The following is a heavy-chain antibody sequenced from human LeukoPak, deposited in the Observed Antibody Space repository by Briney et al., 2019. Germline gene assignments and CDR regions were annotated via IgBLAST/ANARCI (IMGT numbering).Heavy chain of an antibody. J-gene: IGHJ6*02. V-gene: IGHV1-18*01. Sequence: ASVKVSCKASGYTFTNYGISWVRQAPGQGLEWMGWIGTGNGNTNYAQNFQGRVTMTTDTSTSTAYMELRSLRSDDTAVYYCARAPYCSRTSCDYYYYSMGDWGQGTTVTVSS. CDR1: GYTFTNYG. D-gene: IGHD2-2*01. CDR3: ARAPYCSRTSCDYYYYSMGD. CDR2: IGTGNGNT.